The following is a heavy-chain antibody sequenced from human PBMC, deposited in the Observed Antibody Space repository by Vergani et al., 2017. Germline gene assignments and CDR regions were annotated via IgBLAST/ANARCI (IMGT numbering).Heavy chain of an antibody. Sequence: QVQLQQWGAGLLKPSETLSLTCAVSGGSFSGYYWSWIRQPPGKGLEWIGEINHSGSTNYNPSLKSRVTISVDTSKNQFSLKLSSVTAADTDVYDCARGVGIAAAGGSNWFDPWGQGTLVTVSS. CDR1: GGSFSGYY. CDR2: INHSGST. D-gene: IGHD6-13*01. CDR3: ARGVGIAAAGGSNWFDP. J-gene: IGHJ5*02. V-gene: IGHV4-34*01.